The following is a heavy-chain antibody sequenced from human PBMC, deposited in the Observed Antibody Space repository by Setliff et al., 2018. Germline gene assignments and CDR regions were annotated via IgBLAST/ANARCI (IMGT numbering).Heavy chain of an antibody. D-gene: IGHD1-26*01. Sequence: ASVKVSCKASGGTFSSFGISWVRQAPGQGLEWMGGIIPIFGTANYAQNFQGRVTITADESTSTAYMELSSLRSEDTAVYYCARVSRTIVGARGFDYWGQGTLVT. V-gene: IGHV1-69*13. CDR3: ARVSRTIVGARGFDY. CDR2: IIPIFGTA. CDR1: GGTFSSFG. J-gene: IGHJ4*02.